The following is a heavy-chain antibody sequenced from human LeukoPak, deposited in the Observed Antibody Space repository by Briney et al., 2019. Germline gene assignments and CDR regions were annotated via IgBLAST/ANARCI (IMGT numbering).Heavy chain of an antibody. J-gene: IGHJ4*02. CDR3: ARDGEFYYDSSSY. V-gene: IGHV3-23*01. Sequence: GGSLRLSCAASGFTFDDYGMSWVRQAPGKGLEWVSTISDRSDKTYYADSVRGRFTISRDNSKNTLFLQMNSLRAEDTAVYYCARDGEFYYDSSSYWGQGSLVTVSS. CDR2: ISDRSDKT. D-gene: IGHD3-22*01. CDR1: GFTFDDYG.